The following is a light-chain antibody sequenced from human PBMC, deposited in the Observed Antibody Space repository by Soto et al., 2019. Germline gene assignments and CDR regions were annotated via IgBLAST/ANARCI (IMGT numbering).Light chain of an antibody. CDR1: STDVGYYNY. V-gene: IGLV2-14*01. CDR3: SSYTTSSTQV. Sequence: QSALTQPASVSGSPGQSITISCTGSSTDVGYYNYVAWYQHHPGKAPKLMIYEVSNRPSGVSNRFSGSKSDNTASLAISGLQAEDEADYYCSSYTTSSTQVFGGGTKLTVL. J-gene: IGLJ3*02. CDR2: EVS.